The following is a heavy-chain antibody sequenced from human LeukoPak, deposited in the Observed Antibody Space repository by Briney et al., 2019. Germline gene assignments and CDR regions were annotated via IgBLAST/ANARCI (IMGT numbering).Heavy chain of an antibody. Sequence: PGGSLRLSCAASGFTFSSYWMSWVRQAPGKGLEWVANIKQDGSEKYYVDSVKGRFTISRDNAKNSLYLQMNSLRAEDTAVYYCAKDSSSWYNYFDYWGQGTLLTVSS. CDR1: GFTFSSYW. D-gene: IGHD6-13*01. J-gene: IGHJ4*02. CDR2: IKQDGSEK. CDR3: AKDSSSWYNYFDY. V-gene: IGHV3-7*04.